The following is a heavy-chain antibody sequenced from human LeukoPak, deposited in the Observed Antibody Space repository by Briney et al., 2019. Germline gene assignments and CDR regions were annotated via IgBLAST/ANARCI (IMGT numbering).Heavy chain of an antibody. V-gene: IGHV1-18*01. CDR1: GYTFTSYG. J-gene: IGHJ4*02. D-gene: IGHD3-9*01. CDR3: ARDGVDILTGYADY. Sequence: GASVKVSCKASGYTFTSYGISWVRQAPGQGLEWVGWISAYNGNTNYAQKPQGRVTMTTDTSTSTAYMELRSLRSDDTAVYYCARDGVDILTGYADYWGQGTLVTVSS. CDR2: ISAYNGNT.